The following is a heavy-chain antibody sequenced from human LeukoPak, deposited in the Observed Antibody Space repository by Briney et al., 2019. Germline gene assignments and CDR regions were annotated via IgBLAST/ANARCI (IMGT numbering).Heavy chain of an antibody. CDR1: GFTFSNYG. V-gene: IGHV3-23*01. CDR3: AKKSPGSSGNPAYD. D-gene: IGHD4-23*01. Sequence: PGGSLRLSCAGAGFTFSNYGMSWVRQAPGKGLEWVSVISRSGTETYHADSVRGRFTISRDNAKNTLYLQMNSLRAEDTAVYYCAKKSPGSSGNPAYDWGQGTLVTVSS. CDR2: ISRSGTET. J-gene: IGHJ4*02.